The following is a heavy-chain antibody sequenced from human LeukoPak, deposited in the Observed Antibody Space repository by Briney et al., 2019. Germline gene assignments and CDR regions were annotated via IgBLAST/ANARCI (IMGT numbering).Heavy chain of an antibody. V-gene: IGHV4-59*01. J-gene: IGHJ4*02. CDR2: IYYSGST. D-gene: IGHD6-25*01. CDR3: ARVTMHSSGERTSRGGYYFDY. Sequence: SETLSLTCTVSGGSISSYYWSWIRQPPGKGLEWIGYIYYSGSTNYSPSLKSRVTISVDTSKNQFSLKLSSVTAADTAVYYCARVTMHSSGERTSRGGYYFDYWGQGTLVTVSS. CDR1: GGSISSYY.